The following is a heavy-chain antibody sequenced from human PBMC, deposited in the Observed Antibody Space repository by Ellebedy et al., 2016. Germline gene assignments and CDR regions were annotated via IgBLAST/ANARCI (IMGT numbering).Heavy chain of an antibody. CDR2: IYSGGST. Sequence: GESLKISCAASGFIVSNNYMNWVRQAPGKGLEWASVIYSGGSTHFAGSVKGRFTISRDNSKNTLYLQMSSLRVEDTAVYYCAKDINVGRPQGYFDFWGQGTLVTVSS. V-gene: IGHV3-53*01. J-gene: IGHJ4*02. D-gene: IGHD3-10*01. CDR1: GFIVSNNY. CDR3: AKDINVGRPQGYFDF.